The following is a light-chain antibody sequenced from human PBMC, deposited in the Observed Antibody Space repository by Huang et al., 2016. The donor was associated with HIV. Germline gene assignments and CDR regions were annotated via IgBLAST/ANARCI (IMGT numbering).Light chain of an antibody. CDR2: ATS. CDR3: QHYNDWPRT. V-gene: IGKV3D-15*01. J-gene: IGKJ2*01. CDR1: QSLSDN. Sequence: EIVMTQSPATLSVSPGETVALSCRNSQSLSDNIAWYQHKPGQTPRLLIYATSIRSAGVPGRFSGSGSGSEFTLTISSLLSEDSAVYYCQHYNDWPRTFGQGTKLEIK.